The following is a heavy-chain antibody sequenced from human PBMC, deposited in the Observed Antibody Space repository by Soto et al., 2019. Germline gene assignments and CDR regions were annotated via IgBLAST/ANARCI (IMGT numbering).Heavy chain of an antibody. CDR1: GGSISNYY. J-gene: IGHJ4*02. D-gene: IGHD6-13*01. CDR3: AREVAAPGSTYFDY. Sequence: SETLSLTCTVSGGSISNYYWHWIRQPPGKGLEWIAYTYYRGSTKYNPSLKSRFTISVDKSINQISLNFSSVTAADTAVYYCAREVAAPGSTYFDYWGQGTLVTVSS. V-gene: IGHV4-59*01. CDR2: TYYRGST.